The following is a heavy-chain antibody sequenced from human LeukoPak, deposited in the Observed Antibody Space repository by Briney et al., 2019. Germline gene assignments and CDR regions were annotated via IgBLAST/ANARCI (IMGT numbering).Heavy chain of an antibody. J-gene: IGHJ6*02. CDR1: GYTFTDYY. V-gene: IGHV1-2*04. Sequence: GASVKVSCKTSGYTFTDYYVHWVRQAPGQGLAPVGWNNPNSGSTSYIQKFQGWVTLTRDTSITTVYMEFSRLRSDDTAVYYCARARDYCTSTRCYSPHHYGIDVWGQGTTVIVSS. CDR2: NNPNSGST. CDR3: ARARDYCTSTRCYSPHHYGIDV. D-gene: IGHD2-2*02.